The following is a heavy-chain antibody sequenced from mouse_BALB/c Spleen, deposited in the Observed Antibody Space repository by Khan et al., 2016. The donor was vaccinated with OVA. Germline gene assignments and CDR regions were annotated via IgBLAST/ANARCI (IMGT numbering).Heavy chain of an antibody. CDR3: ARANWAWFAY. CDR2: ISSDSNTI. J-gene: IGHJ3*01. CDR1: GFSFSSFG. D-gene: IGHD4-1*01. V-gene: IGHV5-17*02. Sequence: EVELVESGGGLVQPGRSRKLSCAASGFSFSSFGMHWVRQAPEKGLEWVAYISSDSNTIYYVDTVKGRFTISRDNPKNTLFLQMTSLRSEDTAMYCCARANWAWFAYWGQGTLVTVSA.